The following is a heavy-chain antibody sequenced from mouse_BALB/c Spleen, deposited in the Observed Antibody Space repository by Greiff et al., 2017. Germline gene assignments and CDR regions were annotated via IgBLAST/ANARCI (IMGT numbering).Heavy chain of an antibody. CDR3: SRQSSSFYWYFDV. Sequence: DVMLVESGGGLVKPGGSLKLSCAASGFTFSSYAMSWVRQTPEKRLEWVASISSGGSTYYPDSVKGRFTISRDNARNILYLQMSSLRSEDTALYYCSRQSSSFYWYFDVWGAGTTVTVSS. J-gene: IGHJ1*01. V-gene: IGHV5-6-5*01. CDR1: GFTFSSYA. CDR2: ISSGGST. D-gene: IGHD1-1*01.